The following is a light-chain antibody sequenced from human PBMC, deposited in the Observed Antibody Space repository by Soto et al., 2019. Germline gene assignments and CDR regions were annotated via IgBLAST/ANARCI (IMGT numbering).Light chain of an antibody. Sequence: QSALTQPPSVSGSPGQSVTISCTGTSSDIGHDNCVSWYQQSPGTAPRLMIYEVNNRPSGVPDRFSGSKSGNTASLTISGLQPEDEADYYCSSTTRTYFVIVFGGGTKLTVL. V-gene: IGLV2-18*02. J-gene: IGLJ2*01. CDR3: SSTTRTYFVIV. CDR1: SSDIGHDNC. CDR2: EVN.